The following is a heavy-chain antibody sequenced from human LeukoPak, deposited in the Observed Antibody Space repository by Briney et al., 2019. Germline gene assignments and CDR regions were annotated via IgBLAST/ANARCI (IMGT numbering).Heavy chain of an antibody. V-gene: IGHV3-48*03. D-gene: IGHD3-22*01. J-gene: IGHJ3*02. Sequence: GGSLRLSCAASGFTFSSYEMNWVRQAPGKGLEWVSYISSSGSTIYYADSVKGRFTISRDNAKNSLYLQMNSLRAEDTAVYYCARAGEERYYYDSSGSRDDAFDIWGQGTMVAVS. CDR3: ARAGEERYYYDSSGSRDDAFDI. CDR2: ISSSGSTI. CDR1: GFTFSSYE.